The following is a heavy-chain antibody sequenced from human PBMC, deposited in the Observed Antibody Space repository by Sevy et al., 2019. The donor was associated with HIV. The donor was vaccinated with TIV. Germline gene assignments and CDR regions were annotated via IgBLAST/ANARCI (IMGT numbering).Heavy chain of an antibody. CDR2: ISGSGSST. Sequence: GGSLRLSCTTSGFTFRIYAMSWVHQAPGKGLEWVSAISGSGSSTYYADSVKGLFTISRDNSKNTLYLQMNSLRAEDTAVFYCAKEGGSHYDTSGSFDDWGQGTRVTVSS. CDR1: GFTFRIYA. CDR3: AKEGGSHYDTSGSFDD. D-gene: IGHD3-22*01. V-gene: IGHV3-23*01. J-gene: IGHJ4*02.